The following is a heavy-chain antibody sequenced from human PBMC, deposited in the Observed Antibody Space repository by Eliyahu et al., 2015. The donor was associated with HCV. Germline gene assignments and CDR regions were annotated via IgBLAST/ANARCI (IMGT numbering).Heavy chain of an antibody. D-gene: IGHD2-2*01. CDR1: GFTFXNAW. Sequence: EVQLVESGGGLVKPGGSLRLSCXASGFTFXNAWMNWVRQAPGKGLXGVGRIKSKTDGGTTDYAAPVKGRFTISRDDSKNTLYLQMNSLKTEDTAVYYCTTDVSPVVPAAIDRNWFDPWGQGTLVTVSS. V-gene: IGHV3-15*07. CDR2: IKSKTDGGTT. J-gene: IGHJ5*02. CDR3: TTDVSPVVPAAIDRNWFDP.